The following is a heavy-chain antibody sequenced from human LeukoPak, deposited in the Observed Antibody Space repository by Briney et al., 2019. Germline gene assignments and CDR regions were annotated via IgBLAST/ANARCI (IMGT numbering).Heavy chain of an antibody. CDR3: ARIQREGIQLWLSPHKYYYYMDV. Sequence: GGSLRLSCAASGFTFSSYGMSWVRQAPGKGLEWVSAISGSGGSTYYADPVKRGFTISRDNYKNTLYLQMNSLRAEDTAVYYCARIQREGIQLWLSPHKYYYYMDVWGKGTTVTVSS. CDR1: GFTFSSYG. J-gene: IGHJ6*03. V-gene: IGHV3-23*01. CDR2: ISGSGGST. D-gene: IGHD5-18*01.